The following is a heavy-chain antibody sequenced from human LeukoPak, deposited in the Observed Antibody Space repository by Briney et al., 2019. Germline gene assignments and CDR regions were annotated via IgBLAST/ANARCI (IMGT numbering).Heavy chain of an antibody. CDR2: INHSGST. J-gene: IGHJ4*02. D-gene: IGHD6-19*01. V-gene: IGHV4-34*01. CDR1: GGSFSGYY. Sequence: SETLSLTCAVYGGSFSGYYWSWIRQPPGKGLEWIGEINHSGSTNYNPSLKSRVTISVDTSKNQFSLKLSSVTAADTAVYYCARRMAVAGTRWGLYYFDYWGQGTLVTVSS. CDR3: ARRMAVAGTRWGLYYFDY.